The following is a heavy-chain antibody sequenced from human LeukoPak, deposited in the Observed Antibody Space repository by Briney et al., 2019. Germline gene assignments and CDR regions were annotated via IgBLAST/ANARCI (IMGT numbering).Heavy chain of an antibody. V-gene: IGHV4-59*01. D-gene: IGHD4-17*01. CDR1: GDSISPYY. Sequence: SETLSLTRTVSGDSISPYYWSWIRQPPGKGLEWFGHIFYNGNTNYNPSLKSRVTISLDTSKNQFSLKLSPVTAADTAVYYCARVRLSGEIDHWGQGTLVTVSS. J-gene: IGHJ4*02. CDR3: ARVRLSGEIDH. CDR2: IFYNGNT.